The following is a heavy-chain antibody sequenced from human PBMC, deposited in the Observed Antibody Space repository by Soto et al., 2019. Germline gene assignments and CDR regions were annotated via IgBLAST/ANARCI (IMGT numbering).Heavy chain of an antibody. CDR1: GDSVSSNSAA. CDR2: TYYRSKWYN. CDR3: ARENTDIVAPEGFDP. D-gene: IGHD5-12*01. J-gene: IGHJ5*02. Sequence: PSQTLSLTCAISGDSVSSNSAAWNWIRQSPSRGLEWLGRTYYRSKWYNDYAVSVKSRITIDPDTSKNQFSLQLNSVTPEDTAVYYCARENTDIVAPEGFDPWGQGTLVTVSS. V-gene: IGHV6-1*01.